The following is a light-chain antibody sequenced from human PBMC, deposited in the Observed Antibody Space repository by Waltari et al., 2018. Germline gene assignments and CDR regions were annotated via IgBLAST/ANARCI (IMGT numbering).Light chain of an antibody. Sequence: EIVMTQSPATLSVSPGERATLSCRASQSVSNNLAWYQQNTGQAPRLLIYGASTRATGIPARFSGGVSGTEFTLTISSLQSEDFAVYYCQQYNAWPLTFGQGTKVEIK. CDR1: QSVSNN. J-gene: IGKJ1*01. V-gene: IGKV3-15*01. CDR3: QQYNAWPLT. CDR2: GAS.